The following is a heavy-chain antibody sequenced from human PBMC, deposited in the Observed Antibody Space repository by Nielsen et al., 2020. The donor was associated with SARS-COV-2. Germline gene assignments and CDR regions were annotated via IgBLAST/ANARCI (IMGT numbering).Heavy chain of an antibody. V-gene: IGHV3-7*03. CDR3: AKVSDHGFDY. D-gene: IGHD1-14*01. CDR1: GFSLSNYW. J-gene: IGHJ4*02. CDR2: IRRDSGAR. Sequence: GESLKISCVGSGFSLSNYWMSWVRQAPGRGLEWVANIRRDSGARFYVDSVKGRFTISRDNAKNSLYLQMNSLRAEDTALYYCAKVSDHGFDYWGQGTLVTVSS.